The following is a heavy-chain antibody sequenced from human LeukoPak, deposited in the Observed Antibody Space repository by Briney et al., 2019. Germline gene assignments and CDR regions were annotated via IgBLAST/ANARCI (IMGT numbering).Heavy chain of an antibody. J-gene: IGHJ6*03. CDR2: ISASGP. V-gene: IGHV3-23*01. D-gene: IGHD3-3*01. Sequence: GGSLRLSCAASGFTFSRLAMTWVRQAPGKGLEWVSTISASGPYYADAVRGRFTISRDNSRNTLSLQMDSLRAEDTAVYYCASCGVVSNYYYYMDVWGKGTTVTVSS. CDR1: GFTFSRLA. CDR3: ASCGVVSNYYYYMDV.